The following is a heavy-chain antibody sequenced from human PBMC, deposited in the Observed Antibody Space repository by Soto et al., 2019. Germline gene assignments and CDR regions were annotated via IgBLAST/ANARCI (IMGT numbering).Heavy chain of an antibody. CDR2: IIPIFGTA. CDR1: GGTFSSYA. J-gene: IGHJ5*02. Sequence: SVKVSCKASGGTFSSYAISWVRQAPGQGLEWMGGIIPIFGTANYAQKFQGRVTITADESTSTAYMELSSLRSEDTAVYYCARDGGAGDYYDSSGHYYGWFDPWGQGTLVTVSS. CDR3: ARDGGAGDYYDSSGHYYGWFDP. D-gene: IGHD3-22*01. V-gene: IGHV1-69*13.